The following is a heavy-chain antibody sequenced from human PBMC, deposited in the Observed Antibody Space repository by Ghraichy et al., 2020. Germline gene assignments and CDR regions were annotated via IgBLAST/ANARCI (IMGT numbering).Heavy chain of an antibody. CDR2: ISGSGGST. Sequence: GGSLRLSCAASGFTFSSYAMSWVRQAPGKGLEWVSAISGSGGSTYYADSVKGRFTISRDNSKNTLYLQMNSLRAEDTAVYYCAKIRVSGVVVTEFDYWGQGTLVTVSS. CDR1: GFTFSSYA. CDR3: AKIRVSGVVVTEFDY. J-gene: IGHJ4*02. D-gene: IGHD3-22*01. V-gene: IGHV3-23*01.